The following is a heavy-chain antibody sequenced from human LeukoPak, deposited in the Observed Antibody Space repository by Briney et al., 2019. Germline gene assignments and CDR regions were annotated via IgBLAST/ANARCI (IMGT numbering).Heavy chain of an antibody. CDR3: ADSQLLYWTYWNWFDP. Sequence: SVKVSCKASGGTFSSYAISWVRQAPGQGLEWMGGIIPIFGTANYAQKFQGRVTITADESTSTAYMELSSLRSEDTAVYYCADSQLLYWTYWNWFDPWAQGPLVTVSS. CDR2: IIPIFGTA. D-gene: IGHD2-2*02. V-gene: IGHV1-69*13. J-gene: IGHJ5*02. CDR1: GGTFSSYA.